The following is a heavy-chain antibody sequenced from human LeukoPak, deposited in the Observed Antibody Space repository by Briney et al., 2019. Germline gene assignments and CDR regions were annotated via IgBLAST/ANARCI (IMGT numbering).Heavy chain of an antibody. CDR1: GYIFTGNY. CDR3: ATMAPGIAAADYFDY. D-gene: IGHD6-13*01. J-gene: IGHJ4*02. CDR2: INPNSGGT. V-gene: IGHV1-2*02. Sequence: ASVKVSCKASGYIFTGNYMHWVRQAPGEGLEWMGWINPNSGGTNYAQKFQGRVTITRDTSLNTAYMELNRLRSDDTAVYYCATMAPGIAAADYFDYWGQGTLVTVSS.